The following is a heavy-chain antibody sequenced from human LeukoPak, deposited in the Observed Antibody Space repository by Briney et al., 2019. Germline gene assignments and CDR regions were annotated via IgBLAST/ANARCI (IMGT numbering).Heavy chain of an antibody. CDR1: GFTFSSRG. CDR3: WVRYSPDAFDI. CDR2: IRYDGSEK. V-gene: IGHV3-30*02. J-gene: IGHJ3*02. Sequence: GGSLRLSCATSGFTFSSRGMHWVRQAPGKGLEWVAFIRYDGSEKDYADPVKGRFTISRDNSKNTLYLQMNSLRAEDTAVYYCWVRYSPDAFDIWGQGTMVTVSS. D-gene: IGHD3-9*01.